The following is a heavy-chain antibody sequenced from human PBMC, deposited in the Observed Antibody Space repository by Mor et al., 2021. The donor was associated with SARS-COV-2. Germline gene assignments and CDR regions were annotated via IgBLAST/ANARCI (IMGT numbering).Heavy chain of an antibody. D-gene: IGHD3-16*01. J-gene: IGHJ4*02. CDR3: ARGPTLGSFDY. CDR2: GIT. Sequence: GITRYADSVKGRFTMSRDNSDNTLHLQMDSLRVDDTAVYFCARGPTLGSFDYWGQGTLVTVSS. V-gene: IGHV3-53*01.